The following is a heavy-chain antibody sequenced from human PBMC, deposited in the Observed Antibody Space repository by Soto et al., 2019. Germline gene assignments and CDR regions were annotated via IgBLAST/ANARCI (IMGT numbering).Heavy chain of an antibody. D-gene: IGHD6-19*01. CDR3: AREGYSSGADAEYFQH. J-gene: IGHJ1*01. Sequence: QVQLVESGGGVVQPGRSLRLSCAASGFTFSSYGMHWVRQAPGKGLEWVAVIWYDGSNKYYADSVKGRFTISRDNSKNTRYLQMNSLRAEDTAVYYCAREGYSSGADAEYFQHWGQGTLVTVSS. V-gene: IGHV3-33*01. CDR1: GFTFSSYG. CDR2: IWYDGSNK.